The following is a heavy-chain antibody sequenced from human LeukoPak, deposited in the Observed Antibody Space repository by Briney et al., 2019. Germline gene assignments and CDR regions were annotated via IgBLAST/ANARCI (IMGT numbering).Heavy chain of an antibody. V-gene: IGHV1-18*01. CDR1: SYTFTNFG. J-gene: IGHJ4*02. Sequence: ASVKVSCKASSYTFTNFGIHWVRQAPGQGLDWMGWISGYNDNANYAQKLQGRVTMTTDTSTSTAYMELRSLRSDDTAVYYCARGAELANPQDYWGQGTLVTVSS. CDR2: ISGYNDNA. D-gene: IGHD1-1*01. CDR3: ARGAELANPQDY.